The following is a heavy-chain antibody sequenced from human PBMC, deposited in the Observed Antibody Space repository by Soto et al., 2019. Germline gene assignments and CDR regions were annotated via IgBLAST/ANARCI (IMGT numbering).Heavy chain of an antibody. Sequence: QLQLQESGPGLVKPSETLSLTCTVSGGSISSSSYYWGWIRQPPGKGLEWIGSIYYSGSTYYNPSLKSRVTISVDTSKNQFSLKLSSVTAADTAVYYCARHRIPNDYGDLDPDDAFDIWGQGTMVTVSS. CDR3: ARHRIPNDYGDLDPDDAFDI. J-gene: IGHJ3*02. CDR2: IYYSGST. CDR1: GGSISSSSYY. V-gene: IGHV4-39*01. D-gene: IGHD4-17*01.